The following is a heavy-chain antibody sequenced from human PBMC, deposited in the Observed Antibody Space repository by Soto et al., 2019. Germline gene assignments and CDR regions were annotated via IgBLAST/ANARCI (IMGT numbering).Heavy chain of an antibody. D-gene: IGHD3-22*01. V-gene: IGHV1-2*04. J-gene: IGHJ4*02. CDR1: GYTFTSYG. Sequence: ASVTVSCKASGYTFTSYGISWVRQAPGQGLEWMGWINPNSGGTNYAQKFQGWVTMTRDTSISTAYMELSRLRSDDTAVYYCVKEDSSGFFDYWGQGTLVTVSS. CDR3: VKEDSSGFFDY. CDR2: INPNSGGT.